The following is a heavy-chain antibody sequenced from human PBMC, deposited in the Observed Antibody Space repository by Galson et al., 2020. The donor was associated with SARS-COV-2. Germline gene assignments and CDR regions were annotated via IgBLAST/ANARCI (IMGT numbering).Heavy chain of an antibody. Sequence: HGESLKISCKGSGYSFTSYWIGWVRQMPGKGLEWMGIIYPGDSDTRYSPSFQGQVTISADKSISTAYLQWSSLKASDTAMYYCARTYYYDSSGYYFDAFDIWGQGTMVTVSS. CDR1: GYSFTSYW. D-gene: IGHD3-22*01. J-gene: IGHJ3*02. V-gene: IGHV5-51*01. CDR3: ARTYYYDSSGYYFDAFDI. CDR2: IYPGDSDT.